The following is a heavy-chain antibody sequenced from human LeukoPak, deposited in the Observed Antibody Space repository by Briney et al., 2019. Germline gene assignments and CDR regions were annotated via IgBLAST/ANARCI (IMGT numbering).Heavy chain of an antibody. Sequence: GGSLRLSCAVSGITLSNYGMGWVRKAPGKGLEWVAGMSGSGGGTNYADSVKGRFTISRDNSKNTLYLQMNSLRAEDTAVYYCARDPVYYSGSGSYMGYFDYWGQGTLVNVSS. D-gene: IGHD3-10*01. J-gene: IGHJ4*02. CDR3: ARDPVYYSGSGSYMGYFDY. CDR2: MSGSGGGT. V-gene: IGHV3-23*01. CDR1: GITLSNYG.